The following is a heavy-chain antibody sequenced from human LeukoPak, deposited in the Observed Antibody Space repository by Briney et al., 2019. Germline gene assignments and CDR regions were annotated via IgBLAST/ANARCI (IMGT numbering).Heavy chain of an antibody. CDR3: ARLTPYCSGGSCYPRVFDY. Sequence: PSETLSLTCAVYGGSFSGYYWSWIRQPSGKGLEWIGEINHSGSTNYNPSLKSRVTISVDTSKNQFSLKLTSVTAADTAVYYCARLTPYCSGGSCYPRVFDYWGQGTLVTVSS. CDR2: INHSGST. V-gene: IGHV4-34*01. D-gene: IGHD2-15*01. CDR1: GGSFSGYY. J-gene: IGHJ4*02.